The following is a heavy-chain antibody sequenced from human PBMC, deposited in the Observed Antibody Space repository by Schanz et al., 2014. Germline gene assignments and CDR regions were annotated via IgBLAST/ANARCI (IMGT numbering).Heavy chain of an antibody. CDR1: GFTFDDYT. CDR3: AKNRAGGYESFLDS. J-gene: IGHJ4*02. V-gene: IGHV3-43*01. Sequence: EVLLLESGGRVERPGGSLRLSCAGSGFTFDDYTMHWVRQPPGKGLEWVSLVTWDGGYTYYADSVKGRFTISRDNSKNSLYLQMDSLRSEDTALYYCAKNRAGGYESFLDSWGQGTLVTVSS. CDR2: VTWDGGYT. D-gene: IGHD5-12*01.